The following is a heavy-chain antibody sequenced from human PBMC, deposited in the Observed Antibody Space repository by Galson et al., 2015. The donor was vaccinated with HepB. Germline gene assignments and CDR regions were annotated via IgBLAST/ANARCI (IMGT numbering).Heavy chain of an antibody. J-gene: IGHJ4*02. D-gene: IGHD6-13*01. CDR1: GYTFTSYG. CDR3: ARDLRMEAAAGPYRLPPMY. CDR2: ISAYNGNT. Sequence: SVKVSCKASGYTFTSYGISWVRQAPGQGLEWMGWISAYNGNTNYAQKLQGRVTMTTDTSTSTAYMELRSLRSDDTAVYYCARDLRMEAAAGPYRLPPMYWGQGTLVTVSS. V-gene: IGHV1-18*04.